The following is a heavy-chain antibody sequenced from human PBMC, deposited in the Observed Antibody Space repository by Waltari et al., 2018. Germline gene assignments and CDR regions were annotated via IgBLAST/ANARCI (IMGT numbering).Heavy chain of an antibody. CDR2: IDPEDGET. CDR1: GYTFTEYY. V-gene: IGHV1-69-2*01. CDR3: ARTTTIKSLDY. Sequence: EVQLVQSGAEVKKPGATVKISCKASGYTFTEYYMHWVQQAPGEGLEWVGRIDPEDGETKYAEKFQGRATITADTSIDTVYMELNSLRSEDTANFYCARTTTIKSLDYWGQGTLVTVSS. J-gene: IGHJ4*02. D-gene: IGHD1-7*01.